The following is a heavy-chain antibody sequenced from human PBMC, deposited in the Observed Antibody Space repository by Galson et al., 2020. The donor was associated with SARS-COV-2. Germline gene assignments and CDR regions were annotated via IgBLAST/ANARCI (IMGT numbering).Heavy chain of an antibody. CDR3: ARDVYTYSYANAFDI. CDR2: INPNSGGT. V-gene: IGHV1-2*02. J-gene: IGHJ3*02. D-gene: IGHD3-16*01. CDR1: GYTFTAYY. Sequence: ASVKVSCKASGYTFTAYYIHWVRQAPGQGLEWMGWINPNSGGTNYAQKFQGRVTMTRDTSITTAYMDLRRLRSDDTAVYYCARDVYTYSYANAFDIWGQGTMLTVST.